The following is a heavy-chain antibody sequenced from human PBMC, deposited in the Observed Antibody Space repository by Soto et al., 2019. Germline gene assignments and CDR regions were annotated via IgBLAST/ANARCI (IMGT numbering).Heavy chain of an antibody. D-gene: IGHD6-13*01. CDR3: ARDKMGIAAAENWFDP. Sequence: QVQLQDSGPVLVKPSQTLSLTCTVSGGSISSGGYYWSWFRQHPVNVLEWIGYIYYSGRTYYNPTLKSRLTISVDTSKTQFSLERSAVTAAVTAVYYCARDKMGIAAAENWFDPWGQGTLVTVSS. J-gene: IGHJ5*02. CDR1: GGSISSGGYY. V-gene: IGHV4-31*03. CDR2: IYYSGRT.